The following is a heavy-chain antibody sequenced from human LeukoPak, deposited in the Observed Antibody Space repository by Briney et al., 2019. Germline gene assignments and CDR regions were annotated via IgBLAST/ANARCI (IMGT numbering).Heavy chain of an antibody. J-gene: IGHJ6*03. D-gene: IGHD4-23*01. CDR1: GGTFSSYA. V-gene: IGHV1-69*05. Sequence: ASVKVSCKASGGTFSSYAISWVRQAPGQGLEWMGGITPIFGTANYAQKFQGRVTITTDESTSTAYMELSSLRSEDTAVYYCARAGTVVTPRHYYYYMDVWGKGTTVTVS. CDR2: ITPIFGTA. CDR3: ARAGTVVTPRHYYYYMDV.